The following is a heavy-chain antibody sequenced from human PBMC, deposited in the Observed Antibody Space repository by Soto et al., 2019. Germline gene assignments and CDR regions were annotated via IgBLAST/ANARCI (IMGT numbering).Heavy chain of an antibody. CDR1: GDTFTSYY. D-gene: IGHD3-3*01. V-gene: IGHV1-46*01. Sequence: ASVKVSCKAPGDTFTSYYLNWVRQAPGQGLEWMGVINPHGGSTKYAQKFQGRITMTRDTSRSTVYMELSSLRSDDTAIYYCARSSGGNFGIIIEGPNWFDPCDKGPLVTVST. CDR3: ARSSGGNFGIIIEGPNWFDP. CDR2: INPHGGST. J-gene: IGHJ5*02.